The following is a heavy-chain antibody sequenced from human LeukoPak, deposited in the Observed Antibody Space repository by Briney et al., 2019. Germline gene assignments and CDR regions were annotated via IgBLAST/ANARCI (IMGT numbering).Heavy chain of an antibody. D-gene: IGHD6-13*01. V-gene: IGHV4-59*01. CDR3: ASGPYPAAGTDHQFDY. CDR2: IFYSGST. CDR1: GASISSYY. J-gene: IGHJ4*02. Sequence: PSETLSLTCTVSGASISSYYWSWIRQPPGKGLEWIGDIFYSGSTNYNPSLKSRVTISVDTSKNQFSLKLSSMTAADTAVYYCASGPYPAAGTDHQFDYWGQGTLVTVSS.